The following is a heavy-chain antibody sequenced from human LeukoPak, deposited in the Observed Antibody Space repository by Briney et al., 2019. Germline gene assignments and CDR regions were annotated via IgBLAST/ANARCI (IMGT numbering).Heavy chain of an antibody. CDR1: GGSFSGYY. V-gene: IGHV4-34*01. D-gene: IGHD3-10*01. J-gene: IGHJ5*02. CDR2: INHSGST. CDR3: ARSITMVRRVLP. Sequence: PSETLSLTCAVYGGSFSGYYWSWIRQPPGKGLEWIGEINHSGSTNYNPSLKSRVTISVDTSKNQFSLKLSSVTAADTAVYYCARSITMVRRVLPWGQGTLVTVSS.